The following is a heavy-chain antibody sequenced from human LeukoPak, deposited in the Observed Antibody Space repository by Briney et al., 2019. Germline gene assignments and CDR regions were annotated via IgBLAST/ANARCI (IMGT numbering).Heavy chain of an antibody. V-gene: IGHV4-38-2*02. CDR3: ARATYLNVDY. CDR2: IYHSGST. CDR1: GYSISSNYY. J-gene: IGHJ4*02. Sequence: PSETLSVTCTVSGYSISSNYYWGWIRQPPGKGLEWIGIIYHSGSTYYNPSLKSRVTISVDTSKNQFSLKLSSVTAADTAVYYCARATYLNVDYWGQGTLVTVSS.